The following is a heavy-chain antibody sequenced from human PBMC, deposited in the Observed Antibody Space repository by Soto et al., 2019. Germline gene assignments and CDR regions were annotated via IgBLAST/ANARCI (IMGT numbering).Heavy chain of an antibody. V-gene: IGHV4-39*01. CDR2: IYYSGST. CDR1: GGSISSSSYY. CDR3: ARIDTIGYYYYGMDV. D-gene: IGHD3-3*01. J-gene: IGHJ6*02. Sequence: PSETLSLTCTVSGGSISSSSYYWGWIRQPPGKGLEWIGSIYYSGSTYYNPSLKSRVTISVDTSKNQFSLKLSSVTAADTAVYYCARIDTIGYYYYGMDVWGQGTTVTVSS.